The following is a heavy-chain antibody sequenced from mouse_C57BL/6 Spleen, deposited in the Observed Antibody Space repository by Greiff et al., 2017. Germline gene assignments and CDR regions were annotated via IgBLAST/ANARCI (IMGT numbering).Heavy chain of an antibody. CDR2: IRNKANGYTT. CDR1: GFTFTDYY. CDR3: ARYNDDYHWYFDV. Sequence: EVMLVESGGGLVQPGGSLSLSCAASGFTFTDYYMSWVRQPPGKALEWLGFIRNKANGYTTEYSASVKGRFTISRDNSQSILYLQMNALRAEDSATYYCARYNDDYHWYFDVWGTGTTVTVSS. V-gene: IGHV7-3*01. J-gene: IGHJ1*03. D-gene: IGHD2-4*01.